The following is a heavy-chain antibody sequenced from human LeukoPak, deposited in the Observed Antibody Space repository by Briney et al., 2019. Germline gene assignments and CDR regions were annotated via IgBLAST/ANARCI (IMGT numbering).Heavy chain of an antibody. D-gene: IGHD1-26*01. Sequence: SETLSLTCAVYGGSFSCYYWSWIRQPPGKGLEWIGEINHSGSTNYNPSLKSRVTISVDTSKNQFSLKLSSVTAADTAVYYCARGQVFSGSYPFDYWGQGTLVTVSS. CDR2: INHSGST. J-gene: IGHJ4*02. CDR1: GGSFSCYY. CDR3: ARGQVFSGSYPFDY. V-gene: IGHV4-34*01.